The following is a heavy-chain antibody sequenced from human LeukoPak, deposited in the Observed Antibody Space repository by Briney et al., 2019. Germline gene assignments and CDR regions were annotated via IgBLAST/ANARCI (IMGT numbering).Heavy chain of an antibody. D-gene: IGHD3-22*01. CDR1: GGTFTIYA. Sequence: ASVKVSFKASGGTFTIYAISWVRQAPGQGLEWMGRIIPILGIANYAQKFQGRVTITADKSTSTAYMELSSLRSEDTAVYYCARDLPNYYDSNGYYFDYWGQGTLVTVSS. CDR3: ARDLPNYYDSNGYYFDY. V-gene: IGHV1-69*04. J-gene: IGHJ4*02. CDR2: IIPILGIA.